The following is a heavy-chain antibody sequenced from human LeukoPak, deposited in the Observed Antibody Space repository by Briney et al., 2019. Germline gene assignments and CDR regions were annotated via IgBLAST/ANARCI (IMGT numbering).Heavy chain of an antibody. Sequence: PGRSLRLSCAASGYTFSSYAMHWVRQAPGKGLEWVAVISYDGSNKYYADSVKGRFTISRDNSKNTLYLQMNSLRAEDTAVYYCARDRLLGTVPAAFRRHEYYCAYWGQGTLVTVSS. CDR1: GYTFSSYA. V-gene: IGHV3-30-3*01. CDR2: ISYDGSNK. J-gene: IGHJ4*02. D-gene: IGHD2-2*01. CDR3: ARDRLLGTVPAAFRRHEYYCAY.